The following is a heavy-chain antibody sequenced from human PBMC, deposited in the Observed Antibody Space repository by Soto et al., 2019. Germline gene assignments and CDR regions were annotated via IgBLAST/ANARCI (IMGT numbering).Heavy chain of an antibody. Sequence: ASVKVSCKASGYIFTSYGISWVRQAPGQGLEWMGWISVYNGNTNYAQNLQGRVTMTTDTSTSTAYMELRSLRSDDTAVYYCARDSLTYYDVLTGYLPPPXHWG. CDR1: GYIFTSYG. D-gene: IGHD3-9*01. V-gene: IGHV1-18*01. CDR3: ARDSLTYYDVLTGYLPPPXH. J-gene: IGHJ1*01. CDR2: ISVYNGNT.